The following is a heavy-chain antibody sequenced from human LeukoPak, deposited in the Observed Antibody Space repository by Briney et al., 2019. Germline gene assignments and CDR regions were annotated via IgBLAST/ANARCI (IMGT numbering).Heavy chain of an antibody. CDR3: AKDPRPSIERGYSGYDHFDY. J-gene: IGHJ4*02. D-gene: IGHD5-12*01. CDR2: ISGSGGST. CDR1: GFTFSSYG. V-gene: IGHV3-23*01. Sequence: PGGSLRLSCAASGFTFSSYGMSWVRQAPGKGLEWVSAISGSGGSTYYADSVKGRFTISRDNSKNTPYLQMNSLRAEDTAVYYCAKDPRPSIERGYSGYDHFDYWGQGTLVTVSS.